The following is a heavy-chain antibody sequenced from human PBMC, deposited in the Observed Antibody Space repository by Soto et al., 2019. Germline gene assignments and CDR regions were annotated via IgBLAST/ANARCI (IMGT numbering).Heavy chain of an antibody. V-gene: IGHV3-23*01. CDR2: ISGSGGST. Sequence: GGSLRLSCAASGFTFSSYAMSWVRQAPGKGLEWVSAISGSGGSTYYADSAKGRFTISRDNAKNSLYLQMNSLRAEDTAVYYCARPSPGGDYFDYWGQGTLVTVSS. CDR1: GFTFSSYA. D-gene: IGHD2-21*01. J-gene: IGHJ4*02. CDR3: ARPSPGGDYFDY.